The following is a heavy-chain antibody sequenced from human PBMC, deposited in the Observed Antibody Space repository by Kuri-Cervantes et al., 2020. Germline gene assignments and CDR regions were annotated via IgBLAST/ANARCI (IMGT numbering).Heavy chain of an antibody. CDR1: GGSIGSGAYY. Sequence: LRLSCTVSGGSIGSGAYYWSWIRHRPGKGLEWIGYIYYSGNTYYNPSLQSRVSLSVDTSKSQFSLKLNSVTAADTAVYYCARVSYSFGYNYFFDSWGQGSLATVSS. CDR2: IYYSGNT. CDR3: ARVSYSFGYNYFFDS. J-gene: IGHJ4*02. D-gene: IGHD5-24*01. V-gene: IGHV4-31*03.